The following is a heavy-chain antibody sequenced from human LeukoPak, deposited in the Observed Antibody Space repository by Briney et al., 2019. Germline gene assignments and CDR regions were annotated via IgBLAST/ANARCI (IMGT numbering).Heavy chain of an antibody. V-gene: IGHV5-51*01. CDR2: IYPGDSDT. CDR3: ARQRMDAFDI. CDR1: GYSFTNYW. Sequence: PGESLKISCKGSGYSFTNYWIAWVRQMPGKGLEWMGIIYPGDSDTRYSPSFQGQVTISADKSISTAYLQWSSLKASDTAVYYCARQRMDAFDIWGQGTMVTVSS. J-gene: IGHJ3*02.